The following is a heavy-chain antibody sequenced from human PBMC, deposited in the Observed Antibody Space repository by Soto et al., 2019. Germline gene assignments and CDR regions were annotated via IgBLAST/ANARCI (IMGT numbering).Heavy chain of an antibody. Sequence: NPSETLSLTCTVSGGSISSYYWSWIRQPPGKGLEWIGYIYYSGSTNYNPSLKSRVTISVDTSKNQFSLKLSSVTAADTAVYYCARGAYDSSGYYRIAAFDIWGQGTMVTVSS. CDR1: GGSISSYY. CDR2: IYYSGST. J-gene: IGHJ3*02. D-gene: IGHD3-22*01. V-gene: IGHV4-59*01. CDR3: ARGAYDSSGYYRIAAFDI.